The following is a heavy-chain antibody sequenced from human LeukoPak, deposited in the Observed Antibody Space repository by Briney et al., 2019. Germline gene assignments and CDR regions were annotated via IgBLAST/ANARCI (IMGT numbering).Heavy chain of an antibody. J-gene: IGHJ4*02. V-gene: IGHV3-7*01. Sequence: GGSLRLSCAASGFTFSSYWMSWVRRAPGKGLECVANIKQDGSEKYYVDSVKGRFTISRDNAKNSLYLQMNSLRAEDTAVYYCARDLYYYDSSGYLLWDYWGQGTLVTVSS. D-gene: IGHD3-22*01. CDR3: ARDLYYYDSSGYLLWDY. CDR2: IKQDGSEK. CDR1: GFTFSSYW.